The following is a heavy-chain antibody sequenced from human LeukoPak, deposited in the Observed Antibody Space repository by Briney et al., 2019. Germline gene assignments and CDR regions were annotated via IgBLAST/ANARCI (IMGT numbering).Heavy chain of an antibody. CDR3: ARDRRRGPGLLRYFDWSGEADY. CDR1: GYTFTSYG. J-gene: IGHJ4*02. Sequence: ASVKVSCKASGYTFTSYGISWVRQAPGQGLEWMGWISAYNGNTNFAQKLQGRVTMTTDTSTSTAYMELRSLRSDDTAVYYCARDRRRGPGLLRYFDWSGEADYWGQGTLVTVSS. CDR2: ISAYNGNT. V-gene: IGHV1-18*01. D-gene: IGHD3-9*01.